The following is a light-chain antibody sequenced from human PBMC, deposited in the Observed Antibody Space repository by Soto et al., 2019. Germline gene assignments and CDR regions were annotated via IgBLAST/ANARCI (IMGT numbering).Light chain of an antibody. J-gene: IGKJ1*01. Sequence: DIKMTQSPSTLSASVGDRVTITCGASQDIGTWLAWYQQKPEKAPKVLIYRASHLESGVPSRFSASGSGTEFSLTINSLQADDFATYYCQQYHIYSWTFGQGTKVDIK. V-gene: IGKV1-5*03. CDR3: QQYHIYSWT. CDR1: QDIGTW. CDR2: RAS.